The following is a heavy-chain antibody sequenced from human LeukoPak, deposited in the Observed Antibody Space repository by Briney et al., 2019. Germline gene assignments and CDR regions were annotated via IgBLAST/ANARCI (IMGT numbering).Heavy chain of an antibody. Sequence: SETLSLTCTVSGGSISSSSYYWGWIRQPPGKGLEWIGSIYYSGSTYYNPSLKSRVTISVDTSKNQLSLKLSSVTAADTAVYYCARLGGSGSYGYYYYGMDVWGQGTTVTVSS. V-gene: IGHV4-39*01. CDR3: ARLGGSGSYGYYYYGMDV. D-gene: IGHD3-10*01. J-gene: IGHJ6*02. CDR2: IYYSGST. CDR1: GGSISSSSYY.